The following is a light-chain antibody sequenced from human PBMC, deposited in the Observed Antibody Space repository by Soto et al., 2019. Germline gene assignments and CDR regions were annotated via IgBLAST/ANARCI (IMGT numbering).Light chain of an antibody. Sequence: EIVLTQSPPTLSLSPGERATLSCRASQSVSSYLAWYHQKPGQAPRLLIYDASNRATGIPARFSGSGSGTDFTLTISSLEPEDFAVYYCQQRSNWPRGLTFGGGIEVDIK. CDR3: QQRSNWPRGLT. J-gene: IGKJ4*01. V-gene: IGKV3-11*01. CDR2: DAS. CDR1: QSVSSY.